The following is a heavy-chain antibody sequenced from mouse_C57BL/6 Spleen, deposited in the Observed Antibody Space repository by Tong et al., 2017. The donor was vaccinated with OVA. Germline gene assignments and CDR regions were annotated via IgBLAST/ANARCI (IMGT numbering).Heavy chain of an antibody. Sequence: VQLQESGAELVKPGASVKLSCKASGYTFTEYTIHWVKQRSGQGLEWIGWFYPGSGSIKYNEKFKDKATLTADKSSSTAYMQLSSLTYEDSAVYYCARSGHYYGSSYGYFDVWGTGTTVTVSS. CDR1: GYTFTEYT. D-gene: IGHD1-1*01. J-gene: IGHJ1*03. V-gene: IGHV1-62-2*01. CDR3: ARSGHYYGSSYGYFDV. CDR2: FYPGSGSI.